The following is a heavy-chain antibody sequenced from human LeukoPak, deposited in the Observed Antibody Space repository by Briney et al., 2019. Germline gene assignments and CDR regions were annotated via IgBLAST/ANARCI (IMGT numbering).Heavy chain of an antibody. J-gene: IGHJ4*02. CDR2: IYTSGST. D-gene: IGHD4-23*01. V-gene: IGHV4-61*02. Sequence: PSETLSLTCTVSGGSISSGSYYWSWIRQPAGKGLEWIGRIYTSGSTNYNPSLKSRVSISVATSKNQFSLKLSSVTAADTAVYYCARFLYGGNRFDYWGQGTLVTVSS. CDR1: GGSISSGSYY. CDR3: ARFLYGGNRFDY.